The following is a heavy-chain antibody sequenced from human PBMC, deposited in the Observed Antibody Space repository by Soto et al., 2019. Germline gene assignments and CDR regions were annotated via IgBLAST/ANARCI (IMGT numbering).Heavy chain of an antibody. J-gene: IGHJ4*02. CDR1: GFTFSSYA. V-gene: IGHV3-30-3*01. CDR3: ASVGFVYCGGDCLPDY. D-gene: IGHD2-21*02. Sequence: QVQLVESGGGVVQPGRSLRLSCAASGFTFSSYAMHWVRQAPGKGLEWVAVISYDGSNKYYADSVKGRFTISRDNSKNTLYLQMNSLRAEDTAVYYCASVGFVYCGGDCLPDYWGQATLVTVSS. CDR2: ISYDGSNK.